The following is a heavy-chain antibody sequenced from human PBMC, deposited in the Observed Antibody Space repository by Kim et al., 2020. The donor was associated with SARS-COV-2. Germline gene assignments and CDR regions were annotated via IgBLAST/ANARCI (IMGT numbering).Heavy chain of an antibody. CDR2: SGST. D-gene: IGHD1-1*01. Sequence: SGSTNYNPSLKSRVTISVDTSKNQFSLKLSSVTAADTAVYYCARGLEPDQWGQGTLVTVSS. V-gene: IGHV4-34*01. J-gene: IGHJ4*02. CDR3: ARGLEPDQ.